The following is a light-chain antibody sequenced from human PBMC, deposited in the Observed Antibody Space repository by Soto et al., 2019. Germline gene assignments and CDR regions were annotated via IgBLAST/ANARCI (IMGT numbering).Light chain of an antibody. CDR3: QHYDNSPPSVT. J-gene: IGKJ3*01. Sequence: ELVLTQSPDTLSLSPGERATLSCRASQSVSSDYLCWYQQKPGPAPCFLSSGASRRATGIPDRFSGSVSEPDFILTISRLEPEDFAVYYCQHYDNSPPSVTFGPGTTADIK. V-gene: IGKV3-20*01. CDR2: GAS. CDR1: QSVSSDY.